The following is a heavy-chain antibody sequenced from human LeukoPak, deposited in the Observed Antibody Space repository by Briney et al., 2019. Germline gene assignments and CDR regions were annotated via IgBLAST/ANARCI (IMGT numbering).Heavy chain of an antibody. J-gene: IGHJ4*02. V-gene: IGHV4-39*07. CDR2: IYYSGST. D-gene: IGHD2-2*01. CDR3: AGGQLPPEDLHFDY. CDR1: GGSISSSSYY. Sequence: PSETLSLTCTVSGGSISSSSYYWGWIRQPPGKGLEWIGSIYYSGSTHYNPSLKSRVTISVDTSKNQFSLKLSSVTAADTAVYYCAGGQLPPEDLHFDYWGQGTLVTVSS.